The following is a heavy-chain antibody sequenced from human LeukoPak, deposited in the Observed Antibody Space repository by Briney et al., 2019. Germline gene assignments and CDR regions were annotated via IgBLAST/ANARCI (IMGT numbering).Heavy chain of an antibody. D-gene: IGHD4-23*01. CDR3: ARDLLNEGNHLDY. CDR2: IYYSGST. V-gene: IGHV4-30-4*08. J-gene: IGHJ4*02. Sequence: LRLSCAASGFTFSDYYMSWIRQPPGKGLEWIGYIYYSGSTDYNPSLKSRVTISVDTSKNQFSLKLSSVTAADTAVYYCARDLLNEGNHLDYWGQGTLVTVSS. CDR1: GFTFSDYY.